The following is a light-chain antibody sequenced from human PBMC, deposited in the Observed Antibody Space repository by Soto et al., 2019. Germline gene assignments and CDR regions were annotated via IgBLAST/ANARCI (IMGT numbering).Light chain of an antibody. Sequence: DIVMTQSPDSLAVSLGERATINCKSSQSVLYSSNNKNYLAWYQQKPGQPPKALIYWASTRESGVPDRFSGSGSGTDFTLTISSLQAEDVAVYYCQRYYNTPWTFGQGTKVDIK. CDR3: QRYYNTPWT. CDR2: WAS. CDR1: QSVLYSSNNKNY. J-gene: IGKJ1*01. V-gene: IGKV4-1*01.